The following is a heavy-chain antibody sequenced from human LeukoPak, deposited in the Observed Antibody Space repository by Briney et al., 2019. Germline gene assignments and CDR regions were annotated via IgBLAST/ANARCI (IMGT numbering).Heavy chain of an antibody. CDR1: GGSISTYY. CDR3: ARGGAARLHFQN. D-gene: IGHD6-6*01. V-gene: IGHV4-59*01. J-gene: IGHJ1*01. Sequence: SETLSLTCTVSGGSISTYYWNWIRQPPGKGLEWIGYIYHSGSTNYNPSLQSQVTISVDTSKNQFSLNLNSVTAADTAVYYCARGGAARLHFQNWGQGTLVTVSS. CDR2: IYHSGST.